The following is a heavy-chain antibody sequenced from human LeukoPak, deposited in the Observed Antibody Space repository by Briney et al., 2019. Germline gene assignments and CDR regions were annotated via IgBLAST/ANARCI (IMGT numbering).Heavy chain of an antibody. Sequence: SETLSLTCTVSGGSISSYYWSWIRQPPGKGLEWIGCIYYSGSTDYNPSLKSRVTISVDTSKNQFSLKLSSMTAADTAVYYCARGPNYPSPSPFDYWGQGTLVTVSS. CDR3: ARGPNYPSPSPFDY. CDR2: IYYSGST. D-gene: IGHD5-24*01. V-gene: IGHV4-59*08. CDR1: GGSISSYY. J-gene: IGHJ4*02.